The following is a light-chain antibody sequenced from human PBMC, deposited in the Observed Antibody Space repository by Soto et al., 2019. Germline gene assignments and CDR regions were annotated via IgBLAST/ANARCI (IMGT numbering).Light chain of an antibody. J-gene: IGLJ1*01. CDR2: AVS. CDR1: SSDVGGYNY. CDR3: SSYTSSSTRV. Sequence: QSALTQPASXXXXXGQSITISCTGTSSDVGGYNYVSCYQQHPGKAPKLMIYAVSNRPSGVSNRFSGSKSGNTASLTISGLQAEDEADYYCSSYTSSSTRVFGTGTKLTVL. V-gene: IGLV2-14*01.